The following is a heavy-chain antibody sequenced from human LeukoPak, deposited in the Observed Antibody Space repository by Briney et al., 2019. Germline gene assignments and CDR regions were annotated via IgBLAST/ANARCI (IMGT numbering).Heavy chain of an antibody. CDR3: ARVAMVRGVSLYYFDY. CDR2: IIPILGIA. V-gene: IGHV1-69*04. J-gene: IGHJ4*02. Sequence: SVRVSCKASGGTFSSYAISWVRQAPGQGLEWMGRIIPILGIANYAQKFQGRVTITADKSTSTAYMELSSLGSEDTAVYYCARVAMVRGVSLYYFDYWGQGTLVTVSS. D-gene: IGHD3-10*01. CDR1: GGTFSSYA.